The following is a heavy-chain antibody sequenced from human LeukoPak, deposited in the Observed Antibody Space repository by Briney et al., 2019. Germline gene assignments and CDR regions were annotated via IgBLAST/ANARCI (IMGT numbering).Heavy chain of an antibody. CDR3: AKYTARDAFDI. CDR1: GFTFSSYG. J-gene: IGHJ3*02. V-gene: IGHV3-30*18. D-gene: IGHD5-18*01. CDR2: ISYDGSNK. Sequence: GGSLRLSCAASGFTFSSYGMHWVRQAPGKGLEWVAVISYDGSNKYYADSVKGRFTISRDNSKNTLYLQMNSLRAEDTAVYYRAKYTARDAFDIWGQGTMVTVSS.